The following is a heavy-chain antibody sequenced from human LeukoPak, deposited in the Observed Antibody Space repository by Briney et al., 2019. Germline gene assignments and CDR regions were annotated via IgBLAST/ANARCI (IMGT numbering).Heavy chain of an antibody. CDR2: IIPIFGTA. Sequence: ASVKVSCKASGGTFSSYAISWVRQAPGQGLEWMGGIIPIFGTANYAQKFQGRVTITADKSTSTAYMELSSLRSEDTAVYYCARELGYCSSTSCYHDAFDIWGQGTMVTVSS. CDR1: GGTFSSYA. V-gene: IGHV1-69*06. J-gene: IGHJ3*02. CDR3: ARELGYCSSTSCYHDAFDI. D-gene: IGHD2-2*01.